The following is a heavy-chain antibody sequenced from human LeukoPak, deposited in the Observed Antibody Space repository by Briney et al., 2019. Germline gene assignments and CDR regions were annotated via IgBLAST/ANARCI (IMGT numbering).Heavy chain of an antibody. Sequence: TGGSLRLSCTASGFTVSSYTMNWVRQAPGKGLEWVSAMIGSGSSTYYADSVKGRFTISRDNARNTLFLQMNSLRVEDTAVYYCAKDETHSSGWAPFDSWGQGTLVIVSS. J-gene: IGHJ4*02. V-gene: IGHV3-23*01. CDR2: MIGSGSST. CDR3: AKDETHSSGWAPFDS. CDR1: GFTVSSYT. D-gene: IGHD6-19*01.